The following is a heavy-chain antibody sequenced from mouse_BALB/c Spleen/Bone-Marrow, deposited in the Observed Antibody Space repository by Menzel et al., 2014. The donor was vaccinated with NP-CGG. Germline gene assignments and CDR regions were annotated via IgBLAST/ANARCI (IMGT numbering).Heavy chain of an antibody. CDR1: GYTFTSYV. V-gene: IGHV1-14*01. J-gene: IGHJ4*01. CDR2: INPYNDGT. Sequence: EVQLQQSGPELVKPGASVKMSCKASGYTFTSYVMHWVKQKPGQGLEWIGYINPYNDGTKYNEKFKGKATLTSDKSSSPAYMELSSVPSEDSAVYYCARRGYDEGYYAMDYRGQGTSVTGSS. D-gene: IGHD2-14*01. CDR3: ARRGYDEGYYAMDY.